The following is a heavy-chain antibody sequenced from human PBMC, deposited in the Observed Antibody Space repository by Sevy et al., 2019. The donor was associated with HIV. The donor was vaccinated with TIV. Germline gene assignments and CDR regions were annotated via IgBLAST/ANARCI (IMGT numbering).Heavy chain of an antibody. CDR1: GFTFSKYS. CDR2: LSFGCGEI. D-gene: IGHD2-8*01. V-gene: IGHV3-23*01. CDR3: AREGCTKPQDY. Sequence: GGSLRLSCAASGFTFSKYSMSWVRQPPGKGLEWVSTLSFGCGEINYADSVKGRFTISRDNSKSSVYLQMNNLRPEDTGGYYCAREGCTKPQDYWGQGTLVTVSS. J-gene: IGHJ4*02.